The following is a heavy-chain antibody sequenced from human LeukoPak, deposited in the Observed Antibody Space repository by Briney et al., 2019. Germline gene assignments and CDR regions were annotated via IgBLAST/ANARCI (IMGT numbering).Heavy chain of an antibody. V-gene: IGHV3-73*01. Sequence: VGSLRLSCAASGFTFSGSAMHWVRQVSGKGLEWVGRIGSKANSYATAYVALVRGRFTISRDDSKNTAYLQMNSLKTEDTAVYFCTTGGSWYDPGHWGQGTLVTVPS. CDR1: GFTFSGSA. J-gene: IGHJ4*02. CDR2: IGSKANSYAT. CDR3: TTGGSWYDPGH. D-gene: IGHD6-13*01.